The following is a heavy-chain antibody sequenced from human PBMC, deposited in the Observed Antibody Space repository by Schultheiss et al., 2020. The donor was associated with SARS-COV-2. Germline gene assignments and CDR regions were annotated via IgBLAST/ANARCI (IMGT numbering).Heavy chain of an antibody. CDR1: GGSISSGDYY. V-gene: IGHV4-30-4*01. CDR3: ARVGWFREFRWFDP. J-gene: IGHJ5*02. CDR2: IYYSGST. Sequence: SQTLSLTCTVSGGSISSGDYYWSWIRQPPGKGLEWIGYIYYSGSTYYNPSLKSRVTISVDTSKNQFSLKLSSVTAADTAVYYCARVGWFREFRWFDPWGQGTLVTVSS. D-gene: IGHD3-10*01.